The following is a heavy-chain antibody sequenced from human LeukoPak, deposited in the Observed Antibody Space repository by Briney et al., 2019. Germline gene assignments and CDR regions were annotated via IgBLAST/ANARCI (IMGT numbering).Heavy chain of an antibody. J-gene: IGHJ5*02. CDR3: AKVPRSSANNWFYH. Sequence: GGSLRLSCAASAFTFCGYAMRWVRQPPGKGLEWVSTISGSGGSTYYVDSVKGRFTISRYNSKNTLYLQMNSLRAEDTAVYYCAKVPRSSANNWFYHSGQGTLVTVSS. D-gene: IGHD6-25*01. CDR2: ISGSGGST. V-gene: IGHV3-23*01. CDR1: AFTFCGYA.